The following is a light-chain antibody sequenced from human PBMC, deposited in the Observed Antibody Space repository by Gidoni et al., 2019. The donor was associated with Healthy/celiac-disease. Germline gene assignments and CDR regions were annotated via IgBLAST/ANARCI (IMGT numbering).Light chain of an antibody. CDR1: QSISSW. Sequence: TQSPHSPSTLSASVVDRVTITCRASQSISSWLPWYQQKPGKPPKLLIYNASSLESGVPSRFSGSGSGTEFTLTISSLQPDDFATYYCQQSNSYPSTFXQXTKLEIK. CDR3: QQSNSYPST. CDR2: NAS. V-gene: IGKV1-5*03. J-gene: IGKJ2*01.